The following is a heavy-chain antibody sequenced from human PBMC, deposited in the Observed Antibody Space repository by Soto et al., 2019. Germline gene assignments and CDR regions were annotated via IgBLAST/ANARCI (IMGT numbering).Heavy chain of an antibody. D-gene: IGHD6-6*01. V-gene: IGHV1-3*01. CDR3: AREPTYSSSAGYFDY. CDR1: GYTFTSYA. Sequence: ASVKVSCKASGYTFTSYAMHWVRQAPGQRLEWMGWINAGNGNTKYSQKFQGRVTITRDTSASTAYMELSSLRSEDTAVYYCAREPTYSSSAGYFDYWGQGTLVTVPQ. J-gene: IGHJ4*02. CDR2: INAGNGNT.